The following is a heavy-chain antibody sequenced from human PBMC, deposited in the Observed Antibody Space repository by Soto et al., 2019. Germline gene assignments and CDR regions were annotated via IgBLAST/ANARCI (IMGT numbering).Heavy chain of an antibody. D-gene: IGHD3-3*01. CDR1: GYRFTSYG. J-gene: IGHJ5*02. CDR2: ISPYNGRT. Sequence: ASVKVSCKASGYRFTSYGIAWVRQVPGQGPEWMGWISPYNGRTNYAQNVQGRVVMTTDISTNIVYLELRSLRSEDTAVYYCARDSRYYDFPGGEFQSNWFDPWGQGTLVTVSS. CDR3: ARDSRYYDFPGGEFQSNWFDP. V-gene: IGHV1-18*01.